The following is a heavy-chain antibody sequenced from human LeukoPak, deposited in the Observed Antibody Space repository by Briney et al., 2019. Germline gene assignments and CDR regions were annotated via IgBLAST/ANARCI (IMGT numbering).Heavy chain of an antibody. CDR2: ISAYNGNT. V-gene: IGHV1-18*01. CDR3: ALDYYDSSGYPLLGY. D-gene: IGHD3-22*01. J-gene: IGHJ4*02. Sequence: ASVKVSCKASGYTFTSYGISWVRQAPGQGLEWMGWISAYNGNTNYAQKLQGRVTMTTDTSTSTAYMELRSLRSDDTAVYYCALDYYDSSGYPLLGYGGQGTLVTVYS. CDR1: GYTFTSYG.